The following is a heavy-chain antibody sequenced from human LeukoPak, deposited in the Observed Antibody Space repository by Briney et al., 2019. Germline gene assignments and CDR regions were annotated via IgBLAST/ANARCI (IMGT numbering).Heavy chain of an antibody. Sequence: PGGSLRLSCAASGFTFSTYGMNWVRQAPGKGLEWVAGIRFDGSNKYYEDSAKVRFTISRDNSKNTLYLQMNSLRAEDTAVYYCANDVSVAAAGTGDAFDIWGQGTMVTVSS. CDR2: IRFDGSNK. CDR1: GFTFSTYG. J-gene: IGHJ3*02. CDR3: ANDVSVAAAGTGDAFDI. V-gene: IGHV3-30*02. D-gene: IGHD6-13*01.